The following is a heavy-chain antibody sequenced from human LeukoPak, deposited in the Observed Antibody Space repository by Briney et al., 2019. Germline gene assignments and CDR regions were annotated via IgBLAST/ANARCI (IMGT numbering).Heavy chain of an antibody. J-gene: IGHJ3*02. D-gene: IGHD3-9*01. CDR1: GLTFSNAW. CDR2: IKRKTEGGTT. CDR3: TTDHALDWIPDAFDI. Sequence: PGGSLRLSCAASGLTFSNAWMSWVRQAPGKGLEWVGRIKRKTEGGTTDHAAPVKGRFTISRDDSKNTLYLQVNSLKTEDTAVYYCTTDHALDWIPDAFDIWGQGTMVTVSS. V-gene: IGHV3-15*01.